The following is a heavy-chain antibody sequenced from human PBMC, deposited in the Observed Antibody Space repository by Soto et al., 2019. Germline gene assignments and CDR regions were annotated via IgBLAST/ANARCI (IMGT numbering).Heavy chain of an antibody. CDR2: IIPICGTA. CDR1: GGTFSSYA. V-gene: IGHV1-69*06. CDR3: ARLHESSGYPFDY. J-gene: IGHJ4*02. Sequence: QVQLVQSGAEVKKPGSSVKVSCKASGGTFSSYAISWVRQAPGQGLEWMGGIIPICGTANYAQKFQGRVTSTVDKSISTAYMELSSMRSEETAVYYCARLHESSGYPFDYWGQGTLVTVSS. D-gene: IGHD3-22*01.